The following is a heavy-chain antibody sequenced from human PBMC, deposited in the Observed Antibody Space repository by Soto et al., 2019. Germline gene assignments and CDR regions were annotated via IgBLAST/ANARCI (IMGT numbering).Heavy chain of an antibody. CDR3: VRALGRRSMESPRFDP. Sequence: SETLSLTGTVSGSSIRIGYYHWTWIRQAPGKGLEWIGFISKSGTAKYNPSLSTRVSISVDTSRNQFSLKLNFVSAADTAVYYCVRALGRRSMESPRFDPCGQGKLVTVSS. CDR1: GSSIRIGYYH. CDR2: ISKSGTA. D-gene: IGHD3-3*01. J-gene: IGHJ5*02. V-gene: IGHV4-30-4*01.